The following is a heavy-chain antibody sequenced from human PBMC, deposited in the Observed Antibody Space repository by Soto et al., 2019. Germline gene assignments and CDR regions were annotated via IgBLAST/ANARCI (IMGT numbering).Heavy chain of an antibody. J-gene: IGHJ4*02. CDR3: ARGGNYGDYEDY. CDR2: IYYSGST. CDR1: GGSISSYY. Sequence: PSETLSLTCTVSGGSISSYYWSWIRQPPGKGLEWIGYIYYSGSTNYNPSLKSRVTISVDTSKNQFSLKLSSVTAADTAVYYCARGGNYGDYEDYWGQGTLVTVSS. D-gene: IGHD4-17*01. V-gene: IGHV4-59*01.